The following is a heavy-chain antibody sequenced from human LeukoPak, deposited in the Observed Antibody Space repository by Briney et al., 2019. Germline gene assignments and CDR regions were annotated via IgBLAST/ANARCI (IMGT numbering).Heavy chain of an antibody. CDR3: ATKQWLAPPPDS. Sequence: GGSLRLSCAASGFTFSKYWMLWVRQAPGRGLESVSRINTEGTVTTYADSVKGRFTVSRDNADNTMFLQMNSVRDEDTAVYYCATKQWLAPPPDSWGQGTPVTVSS. V-gene: IGHV3-74*01. D-gene: IGHD6-19*01. CDR1: GFTFSKYW. J-gene: IGHJ4*02. CDR2: INTEGTVT.